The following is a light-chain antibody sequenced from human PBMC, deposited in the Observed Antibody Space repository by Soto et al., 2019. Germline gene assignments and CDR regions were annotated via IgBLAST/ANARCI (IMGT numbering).Light chain of an antibody. V-gene: IGKV1-5*03. Sequence: DIQLTQSPSTLSGSVGDRVTITCRASQTISSCLAWYQQKPGKAPKLLIYKASTIKSGVPSRFSGSGSGTEFTLTISSLQPDDFATYYCQQYNSYSWAFGQGTKVDIK. CDR1: QTISSC. CDR3: QQYNSYSWA. CDR2: KAS. J-gene: IGKJ1*01.